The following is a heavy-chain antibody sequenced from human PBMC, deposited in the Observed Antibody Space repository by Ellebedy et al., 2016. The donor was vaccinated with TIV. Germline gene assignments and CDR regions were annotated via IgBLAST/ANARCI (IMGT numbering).Heavy chain of an antibody. CDR1: GFTFSTYT. V-gene: IGHV3-23*01. CDR3: ARATSGFDY. D-gene: IGHD5-24*01. CDR2: VLGGGTST. Sequence: GESLKISCAASGFTFSTYTMNWVRQAPGKGLEWVSGVLGGGTSTYYANSVKGRFTISRDNSKHTVYLQMNSLRAEDTAVYYCARATSGFDYWGQGALATVSS. J-gene: IGHJ4*02.